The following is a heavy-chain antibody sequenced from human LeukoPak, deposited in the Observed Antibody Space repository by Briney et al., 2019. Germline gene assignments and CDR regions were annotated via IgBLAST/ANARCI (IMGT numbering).Heavy chain of an antibody. J-gene: IGHJ4*02. Sequence: SETLSLTCTVSGGSISSSSYYWGWIRQPPGKGLEWIGEIYHSGSTNYNPSLKSRVTISVDKSKNQFSLRLSSVTAADTAVYYCARVPGDIVVVGPWGYFDYWGQGTLVTVSS. D-gene: IGHD2-15*01. CDR2: IYHSGST. CDR3: ARVPGDIVVVGPWGYFDY. CDR1: GGSISSSSYY. V-gene: IGHV4-39*07.